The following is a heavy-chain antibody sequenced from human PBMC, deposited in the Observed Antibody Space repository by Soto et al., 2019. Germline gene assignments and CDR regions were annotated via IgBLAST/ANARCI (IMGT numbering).Heavy chain of an antibody. D-gene: IGHD5-12*01. J-gene: IGHJ4*02. V-gene: IGHV3-48*02. CDR3: ARERWLPREFDY. CDR1: GFTCSSYR. CDR2: ISSSSSTI. Sequence: GVSLRLSYAASGFTCSSYRMNWVRQAPGKGLEWVSYISSSSSTIYYADSVKGRFTISRDNAKNSLYLQMNSLRDEDTAVYYCARERWLPREFDYWGQGT.